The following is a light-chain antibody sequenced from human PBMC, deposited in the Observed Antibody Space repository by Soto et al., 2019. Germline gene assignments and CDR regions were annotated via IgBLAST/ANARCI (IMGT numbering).Light chain of an antibody. CDR2: GAS. J-gene: IGKJ1*01. V-gene: IGKV1-9*01. CDR3: QQVETYPWT. Sequence: IQLTQSASSLPASVGDRVTITCRASQAVSSYLAWYQQKPGMAPKLLIYGASTLQSGVPPRFSGSGSGADFTLTINALQPEDSATYFCQQVETYPWTFGQGTRWIS. CDR1: QAVSSY.